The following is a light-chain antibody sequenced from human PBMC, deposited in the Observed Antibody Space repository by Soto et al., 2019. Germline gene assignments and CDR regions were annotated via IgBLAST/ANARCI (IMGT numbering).Light chain of an antibody. CDR3: MQGAHSPP. Sequence: DVVMTQSPLSLPVTLGQPASISCRSSQSLVYSDGNTFLNWFQQRPGQSPRRLIYKVSNWDSGVPDRFSGSESGTDLSLKISRMEAEYVWVYWGMQGAHSPPFGQGPRLEIK. V-gene: IGKV2D-30*01. CDR2: KVS. CDR1: QSLVYSDGNTF. J-gene: IGKJ5*01.